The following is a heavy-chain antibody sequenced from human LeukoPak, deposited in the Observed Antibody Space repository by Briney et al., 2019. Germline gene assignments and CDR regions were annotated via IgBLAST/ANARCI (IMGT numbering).Heavy chain of an antibody. J-gene: IGHJ3*02. V-gene: IGHV1-18*01. CDR1: VYTFTSYG. CDR2: ISAYNGNT. CDR3: ARCGSSGEEDAFDI. D-gene: IGHD3-22*01. Sequence: GASVKVSCKASVYTFTSYGISWVRQAPGQGLEWMGWISAYNGNTNYAQKLQGRVTMTTDTSPSTAYMALRSLRSDDTAVDYCARCGSSGEEDAFDIWGQGTMVTVSS.